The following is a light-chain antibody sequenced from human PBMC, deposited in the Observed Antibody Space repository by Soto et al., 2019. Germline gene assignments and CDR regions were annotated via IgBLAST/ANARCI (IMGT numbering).Light chain of an antibody. CDR3: AAWDDSLSGSVA. CDR1: SSNIQTNP. CDR2: RND. V-gene: IGLV1-47*01. Sequence: QSVLTQPPSASGTPGQRVTISCSGSSSNIQTNPVYWYQQFPGTAPKLLIYRNDERPSGVPDRFSGSKSGTSASLVISGVRSEDEADYYCAAWDDSLSGSVAFGGGTKLTVL. J-gene: IGLJ2*01.